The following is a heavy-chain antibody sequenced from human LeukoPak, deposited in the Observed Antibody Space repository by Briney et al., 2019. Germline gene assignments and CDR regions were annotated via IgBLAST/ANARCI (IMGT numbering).Heavy chain of an antibody. CDR3: ARGPIVGVYI. D-gene: IGHD3-22*01. CDR1: GFTFSSYW. J-gene: IGHJ3*02. Sequence: GVSLRLSCAASGFTFSSYWMHWVRQAPGKGLVWVSRINGDGSSTKHADSVKGLFTISRHNAKNTLYLQMNSLRAEDTAIYYCARGPIVGVYIWGQGTMVTVSS. V-gene: IGHV3-74*03. CDR2: INGDGSST.